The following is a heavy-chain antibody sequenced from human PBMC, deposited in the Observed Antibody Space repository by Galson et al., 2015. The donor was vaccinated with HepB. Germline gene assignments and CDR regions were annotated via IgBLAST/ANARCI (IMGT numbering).Heavy chain of an antibody. D-gene: IGHD1-26*01. CDR2: ISSSSSYT. J-gene: IGHJ3*02. Sequence: SLRLSCAASGFTFSDYYMSWIRKAPGKGLEWVSYISSSSSYTNYADSVKGRFTISRDNAKNSLYLQMNSLRAEDTAVYYCARDNVGATAFDIWGQGTMVTVSS. CDR3: ARDNVGATAFDI. V-gene: IGHV3-11*05. CDR1: GFTFSDYY.